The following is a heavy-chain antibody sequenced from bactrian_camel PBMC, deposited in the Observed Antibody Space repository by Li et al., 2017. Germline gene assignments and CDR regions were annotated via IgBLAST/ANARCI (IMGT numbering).Heavy chain of an antibody. CDR3: VKPNPDARGGFDH. CDR2: IDSDGRT. J-gene: IGHJ4*01. D-gene: IGHD1*01. CDR1: GYTYSSYC. V-gene: IGHV3S53*01. Sequence: VQLVESGGGSVQAGGSLRLSCQRSGYTYSSYCMGWFRQAPGKSGKEREGLAAIDSDGRTSYADSVKGRFTISRDNAKNTVYLLMNSLKPEDTAVYYCVKPNPDARGGFDHWGQGTQVTVS.